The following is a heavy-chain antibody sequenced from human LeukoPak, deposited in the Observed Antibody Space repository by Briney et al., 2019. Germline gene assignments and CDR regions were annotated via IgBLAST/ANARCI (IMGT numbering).Heavy chain of an antibody. J-gene: IGHJ4*02. CDR1: GFTVSSNY. V-gene: IGHV3-66*01. Sequence: GGSLRLSCAASGFTVSSNYMSWVRQAPGQGLEWVSVIYSGGSTYYADSVKGRFTISRDNSKNTLYLQMNSLRAEDTAVYYCARYYYDSSGYYAAYYFDYWGQGTLVTVSS. D-gene: IGHD3-22*01. CDR3: ARYYYDSSGYYAAYYFDY. CDR2: IYSGGST.